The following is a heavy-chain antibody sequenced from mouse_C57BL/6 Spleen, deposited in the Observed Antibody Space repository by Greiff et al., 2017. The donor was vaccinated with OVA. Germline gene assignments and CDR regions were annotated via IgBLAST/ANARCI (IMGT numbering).Heavy chain of an antibody. D-gene: IGHD1-1*01. CDR3: AREGSHYVGAMDY. CDR1: GYAFSSSW. J-gene: IGHJ4*01. Sequence: QVQLKESGPELVKPGASVKISCKASGYAFSSSWMNWVKQRPGKGLEWIGRIYPGDGDTNYNGKFKGKATLTADKSSSTAYMQRSSLTSEDSAVYFCAREGSHYVGAMDYWGQGTSVTVSS. CDR2: IYPGDGDT. V-gene: IGHV1-82*01.